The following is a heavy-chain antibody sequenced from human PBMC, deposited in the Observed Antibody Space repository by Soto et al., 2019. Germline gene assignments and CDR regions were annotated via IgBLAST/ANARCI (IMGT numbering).Heavy chain of an antibody. CDR2: INHSGST. Sequence: QVQLQQWGAGLLKPSETLSLTCAVYGGSFSGYYWSWIRQPPGKGLEWIGEINHSGSTNYNPSLKSRVTISVDMSKNQFSLKLSSVTAADTAVYYCAREWSAYYTTFDYWGQGTLVTVSS. J-gene: IGHJ4*02. V-gene: IGHV4-34*01. D-gene: IGHD3-3*01. CDR3: AREWSAYYTTFDY. CDR1: GGSFSGYY.